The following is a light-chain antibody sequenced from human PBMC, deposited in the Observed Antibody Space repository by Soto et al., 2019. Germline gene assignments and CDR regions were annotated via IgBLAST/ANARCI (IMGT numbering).Light chain of an antibody. J-gene: IGKJ3*01. Sequence: ENVLTQSPGTLSLSPGDRATLSCRASQSVSSSYLAWYQQKPGQAPRVVIYGASSRAPGIPDRFSGSGSGTNFTLTISSLEPEDFAVYYCQHYGTSRGSFTFVPGTKLEIK. CDR2: GAS. V-gene: IGKV3-20*01. CDR3: QHYGTSRGSFT. CDR1: QSVSSSY.